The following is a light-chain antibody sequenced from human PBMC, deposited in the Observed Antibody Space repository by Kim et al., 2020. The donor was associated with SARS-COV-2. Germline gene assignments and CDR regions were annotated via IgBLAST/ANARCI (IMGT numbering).Light chain of an antibody. Sequence: LFPGERATLPCRASQSVSSSYLAWYQQKPGQAPRLLIYGASSRATGIPDRFSGSGSGTDFSLSISRLEPEDSAVYYCQQYGSSPPTFGQGTKLEI. CDR1: QSVSSSY. CDR3: QQYGSSPPT. J-gene: IGKJ2*01. V-gene: IGKV3-20*01. CDR2: GAS.